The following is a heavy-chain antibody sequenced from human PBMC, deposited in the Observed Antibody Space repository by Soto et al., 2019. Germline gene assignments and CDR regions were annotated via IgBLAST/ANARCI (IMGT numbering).Heavy chain of an antibody. D-gene: IGHD6-19*01. Sequence: GASVKVSCKASGATFSSYAISWVRQAPGQGLEWMGGIIPILGTANYAQKFQGRGTITADESTSTAYMELRSLRSVDTAVYYCARTKIAVAGKCFVYWGQGTLVTVSS. CDR1: GATFSSYA. J-gene: IGHJ4*02. CDR2: IIPILGTA. CDR3: ARTKIAVAGKCFVY. V-gene: IGHV1-69*13.